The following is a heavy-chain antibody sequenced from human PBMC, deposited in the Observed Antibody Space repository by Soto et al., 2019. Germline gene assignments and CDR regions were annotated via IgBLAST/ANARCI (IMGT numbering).Heavy chain of an antibody. D-gene: IGHD4-17*01. CDR2: INPSGGST. J-gene: IGHJ4*02. Sequence: QVQLVQSGAEVKKPGASVKVSCKASGYTFTSYYMHWVRQAPGQGLEWMGIINPSGGSTSYAQKFQGRAPMTREPSTSTVYMGLSSLRSEDTAVYYWARGGGGDYGDYGDYYFDYWGQGTLVTVSS. V-gene: IGHV1-46*03. CDR3: ARGGGGDYGDYGDYYFDY. CDR1: GYTFTSYY.